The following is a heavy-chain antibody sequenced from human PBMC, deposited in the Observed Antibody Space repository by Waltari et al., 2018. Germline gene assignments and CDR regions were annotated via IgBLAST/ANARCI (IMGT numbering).Heavy chain of an antibody. CDR2: IIPIFGTA. CDR3: ARDLAALGGDNWFDP. V-gene: IGHV1-69*12. J-gene: IGHJ5*02. CDR1: GGTFSRYA. D-gene: IGHD6-6*01. Sequence: QVQLVQSGDEVKKPGSSVKVSCKASGGTFSRYAISWVRQAPGQGLEWMGGIIPIFGTANYAQKFQGRVTITADESTSTAYMELSSLRSEDTAVYYCARDLAALGGDNWFDPWGQGTLVTVSS.